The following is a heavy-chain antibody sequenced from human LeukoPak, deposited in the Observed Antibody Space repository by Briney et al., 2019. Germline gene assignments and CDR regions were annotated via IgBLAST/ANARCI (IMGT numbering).Heavy chain of an antibody. D-gene: IGHD6-19*01. V-gene: IGHV4-59*12. J-gene: IGHJ4*02. Sequence: PSETLSLTCTVSGGSISSFYWSWLRQPPGKALEWIAYMHYSGNTNYNPSLKSRVTISIDTSKNQFSLQLNSVTPEDTAVYYCAREEAVAGTCFDYWGQGTLVTVSS. CDR1: GGSISSFY. CDR3: AREEAVAGTCFDY. CDR2: MHYSGNT.